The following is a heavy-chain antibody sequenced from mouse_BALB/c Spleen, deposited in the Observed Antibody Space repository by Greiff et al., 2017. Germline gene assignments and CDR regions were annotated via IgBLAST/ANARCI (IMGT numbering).Heavy chain of an antibody. CDR1: GFTFSDYG. CDR2: ISNLAYSI. CDR3: ARNRGGAMDY. J-gene: IGHJ4*01. Sequence: EVQRVESGGGLVQPGGSRKLSCAASGFTFSDYGMAWVRQAPGKGPVWVAFISNLAYSIYYAATVTGRFTISRENAKNTLYLEMSSLRSEDTAMYYCARNRGGAMDYWGQGTAVTVSS. D-gene: IGHD2-14*01. V-gene: IGHV5-15*02.